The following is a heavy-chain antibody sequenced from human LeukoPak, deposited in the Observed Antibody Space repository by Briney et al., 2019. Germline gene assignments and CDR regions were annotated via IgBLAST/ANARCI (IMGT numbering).Heavy chain of an antibody. CDR2: IRYDGSNK. CDR3: AKDQQYPTPRLFDY. D-gene: IGHD2-2*01. J-gene: IGHJ4*02. V-gene: IGHV3-30*02. CDR1: GFTFSSYG. Sequence: GWSLRLSCAASGFTFSSYGMHWVRQAPGKGLEWVAFIRYDGSNKYYADSVKGRFTISRDNSKNTLYLQMNSLRAEDTAVYYCAKDQQYPTPRLFDYWGQGTLDTVSA.